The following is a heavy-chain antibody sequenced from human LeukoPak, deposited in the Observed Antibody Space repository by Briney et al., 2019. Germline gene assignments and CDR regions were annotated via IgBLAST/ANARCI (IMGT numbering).Heavy chain of an antibody. Sequence: GSLRLSCAASGFTFSNAWMGWVRQAPGKGLEWVGRIKSKTDGGTTDYAALVKGRFTISRDDSKNTLYLQMNSLKTEDTAVYYCTTDVPPNWFDPWGQGTLVTVSS. CDR1: GFTFSNAW. CDR3: TTDVPPNWFDP. CDR2: IKSKTDGGTT. D-gene: IGHD2-2*01. V-gene: IGHV3-15*01. J-gene: IGHJ5*02.